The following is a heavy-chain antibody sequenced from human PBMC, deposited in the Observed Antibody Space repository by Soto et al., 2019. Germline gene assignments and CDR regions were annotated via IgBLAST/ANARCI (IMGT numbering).Heavy chain of an antibody. D-gene: IGHD4-17*01. V-gene: IGHV3-30*03. Sequence: QVQLVESGGGVVQPGRSLRLSCAASGFTFSSYGIHWVRQAPGKGLEWVALISDDGSNKYYADSVKGRFTIARDNSKNPLYLQMNSLRAEDTAVYYCARPTVTTYYYYGMDVWGQGTTVTVSS. CDR1: GFTFSSYG. CDR3: ARPTVTTYYYYGMDV. CDR2: ISDDGSNK. J-gene: IGHJ6*02.